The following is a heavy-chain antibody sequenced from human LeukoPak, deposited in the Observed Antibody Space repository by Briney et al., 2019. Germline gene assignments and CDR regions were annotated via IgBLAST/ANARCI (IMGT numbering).Heavy chain of an antibody. Sequence: PSETLSLTCTVSGGSFSSGSYYWSWIRQPPGKGLEWIGYIYYSGSTNYNPSLKSRVTISVDTSKNQFSLKLSSVTAADTAVYYCARWWLGGLEGNYFDYWGQGTLVTVSS. J-gene: IGHJ4*02. CDR1: GGSFSSGSYY. D-gene: IGHD2-15*01. CDR2: IYYSGST. V-gene: IGHV4-61*01. CDR3: ARWWLGGLEGNYFDY.